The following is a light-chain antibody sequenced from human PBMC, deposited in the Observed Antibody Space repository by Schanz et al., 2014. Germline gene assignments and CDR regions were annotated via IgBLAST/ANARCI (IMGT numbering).Light chain of an antibody. CDR3: RQYGSSPRIT. Sequence: EIVLTQSPGTLSLSPGERATLSCRASQSVSSSYLAWYQQKPGQAPRLLIYGASSRATGIPDRFSGSGSGIDFTLTLSRLEPEAFAVYYSRQYGSSPRITFGQGTLLE. CDR1: QSVSSSY. J-gene: IGKJ5*01. CDR2: GAS. V-gene: IGKV3-20*01.